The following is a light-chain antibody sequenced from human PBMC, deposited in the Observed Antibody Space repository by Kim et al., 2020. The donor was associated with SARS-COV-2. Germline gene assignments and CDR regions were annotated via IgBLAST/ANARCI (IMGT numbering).Light chain of an antibody. J-gene: IGKJ2*01. CDR3: QQYDVYST. CDR1: QSISTW. V-gene: IGKV1-5*01. Sequence: DIQMTQSPSTLSASVGDRVTITCRASQSISTWLAWYQQKPGKPPELLIYDASSLETGVPSRFSGSGSGTEFTLTISSLQPDDFATYYCQQYDVYSTFGQGTKVEI. CDR2: DAS.